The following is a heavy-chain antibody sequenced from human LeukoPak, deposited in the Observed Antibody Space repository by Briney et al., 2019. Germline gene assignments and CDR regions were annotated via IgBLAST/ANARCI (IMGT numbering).Heavy chain of an antibody. V-gene: IGHV1-18*01. D-gene: IGHD2-2*01. J-gene: IGHJ6*02. CDR3: ARSNMPPHLIVPNHYYGMDV. Sequence: ASVKVSCKASGYTFRNYGVSWVRQAPGQGLEWMGWISAYNGNEYYAQNLQGRVTMTTDTSAGIAYMELRSLRSDDTAVYYCARSNMPPHLIVPNHYYGMDVWGQGTTVTVSS. CDR1: GYTFRNYG. CDR2: ISAYNGNE.